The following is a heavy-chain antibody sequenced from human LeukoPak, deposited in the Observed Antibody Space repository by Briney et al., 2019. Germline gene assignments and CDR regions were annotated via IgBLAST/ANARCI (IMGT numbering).Heavy chain of an antibody. Sequence: SETLSLTCAVYGGSFSGYYWSWIRQPPGKGLEWIGEINHSGSTNYNPSLKSRVTITVNTSKNQFSLKLSSVTAAGTAVYYCAGDIVVVVAARGNPGAAPVSWFDPWGQGTLVTVSS. J-gene: IGHJ5*01. V-gene: IGHV4-34*01. D-gene: IGHD2-15*01. CDR3: AGDIVVVVAARGNPGAAPVSWFDP. CDR1: GGSFSGYY. CDR2: INHSGST.